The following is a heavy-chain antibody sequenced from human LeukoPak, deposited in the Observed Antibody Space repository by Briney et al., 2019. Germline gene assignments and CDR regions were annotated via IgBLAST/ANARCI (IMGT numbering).Heavy chain of an antibody. CDR3: TREHYYYDTTGYRSDAFDI. CDR2: INWNGDRI. V-gene: IGHV3-20*04. CDR1: GFTLDDYA. D-gene: IGHD3-22*01. Sequence: PGGSLRLSCAASGFTLDDYAMSWVRQAPGKGLEWVSGINWNGDRIAYADSVKGRFTISRDNAENSLFLQMNSLRAEDTALYYCTREHYYYDTTGYRSDAFDIWGQGTMVTVSS. J-gene: IGHJ3*02.